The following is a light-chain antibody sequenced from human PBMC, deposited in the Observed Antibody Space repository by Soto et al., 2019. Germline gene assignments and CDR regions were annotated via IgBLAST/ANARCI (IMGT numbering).Light chain of an antibody. CDR3: TSYASGSSHVV. J-gene: IGLJ2*01. Sequence: QSALTQPASVSGSPGQSITLSCTGTSSDIGGYDYVSCYQRHPVKAPKLIIYDVSNRPPGVSNRFSGSKSGNTASLTISGLQAEDEADYYCTSYASGSSHVVFGGGTKLTVL. CDR2: DVS. V-gene: IGLV2-14*01. CDR1: SSDIGGYDY.